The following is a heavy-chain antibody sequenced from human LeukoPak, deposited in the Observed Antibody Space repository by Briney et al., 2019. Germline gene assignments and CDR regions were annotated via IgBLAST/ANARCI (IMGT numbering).Heavy chain of an antibody. Sequence: GGSLRLSCAASGFTFSSYAMSWVRQAPGKGLEWVSAISGSGGSTYYADSVKGRFTISRDNSKNTLYLQMNSLRAEDTAVYYCAKGILHCGGDCYPIDAFDIWGQGTMVTVSS. CDR3: AKGILHCGGDCYPIDAFDI. CDR2: ISGSGGST. D-gene: IGHD2-21*02. V-gene: IGHV3-23*01. J-gene: IGHJ3*02. CDR1: GFTFSSYA.